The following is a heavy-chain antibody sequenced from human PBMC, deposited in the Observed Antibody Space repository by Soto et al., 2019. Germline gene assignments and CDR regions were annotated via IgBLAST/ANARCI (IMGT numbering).Heavy chain of an antibody. V-gene: IGHV4-31*03. CDR1: GDSISSAGYY. CDR3: ARAIPSPYYFDY. Sequence: SETLSLTCTVSGDSISSAGYYWSWIRQHPGKGLEWIGYIHYSGITYYNPSLKSRATTSADTSKNQFSLRLSSVTAADTAVYYCARAIPSPYYFDYWGQGTLVTVSS. J-gene: IGHJ4*02. CDR2: IHYSGIT.